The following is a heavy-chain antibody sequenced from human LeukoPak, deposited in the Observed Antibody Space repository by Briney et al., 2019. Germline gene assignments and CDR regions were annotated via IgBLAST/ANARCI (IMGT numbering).Heavy chain of an antibody. Sequence: PSQTLSLTCTVSGGSISSGSYYWSWIRQPAGKGLEWIWRIYTSGSTYYNPSLKSRVTISVDTSKNQFSLKLSSVTAADTAVYYCARDTGVFAAAGLWGQGTLVTVSS. CDR1: GGSISSGSYY. D-gene: IGHD6-13*01. CDR2: IYTSGST. CDR3: ARDTGVFAAAGL. J-gene: IGHJ4*02. V-gene: IGHV4-61*02.